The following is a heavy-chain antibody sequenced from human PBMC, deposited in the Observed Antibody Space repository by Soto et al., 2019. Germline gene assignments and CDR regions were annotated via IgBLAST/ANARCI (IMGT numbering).Heavy chain of an antibody. CDR3: ASNWRRGQQDAFDI. V-gene: IGHV1-18*01. J-gene: IGHJ3*02. Sequence: ASVKVSCKASGYTFTSYGISWVRQAPGQGLEWMGWISAYNGNTNYAQKLQGRVTMTTDTSTSTAYMELRSLRSDDTAVYYCASNWRRGQQDAFDIWAQGTMVTSSS. CDR1: GYTFTSYG. CDR2: ISAYNGNT. D-gene: IGHD1-1*01.